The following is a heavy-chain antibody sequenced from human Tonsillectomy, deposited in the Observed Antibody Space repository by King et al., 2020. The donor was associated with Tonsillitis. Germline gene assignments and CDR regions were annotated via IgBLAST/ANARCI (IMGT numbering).Heavy chain of an antibody. Sequence: VQLVESGGGLIQPGGSLRLSCAASGFTFSSNYMSWVRQAPGKGLEWVSVIYSGGSTYYADSVKGRFTISRDNSKNTLYLQMNSLRAEDTAVYYCARGYYDIFGLHHDAFDIWGQGTMVTVSS. D-gene: IGHD3-9*01. CDR3: ARGYYDIFGLHHDAFDI. V-gene: IGHV3-53*01. J-gene: IGHJ3*02. CDR2: IYSGGST. CDR1: GFTFSSNY.